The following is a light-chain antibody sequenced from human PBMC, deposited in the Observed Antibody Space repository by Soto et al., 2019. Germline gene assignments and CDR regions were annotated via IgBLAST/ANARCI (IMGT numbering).Light chain of an antibody. CDR1: QDISNF. V-gene: IGKV1-27*01. J-gene: IGKJ4*01. CDR2: AAS. Sequence: DIQMTQSPSSLSAFVGDTVTITCRASQDISNFLAWYQQKPGKVPKLLIYAASTLQSGVPSRFSGSGSGTDFTLTICSQQPEDVATYYCQKCKIAPFTFGGGTKVEIK. CDR3: QKCKIAPFT.